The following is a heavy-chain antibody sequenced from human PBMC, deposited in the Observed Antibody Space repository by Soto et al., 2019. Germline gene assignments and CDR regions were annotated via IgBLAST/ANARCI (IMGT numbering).Heavy chain of an antibody. V-gene: IGHV1-69*12. J-gene: IGHJ6*02. CDR3: ASCLVTTYFYYYGMDV. Sequence: QVQLVQSGAEVKKPGSSVKVSCKASGGTFSRYSISWVRQAPGQGLEWRGGIIPVFGTANYAQKFQGRVTITADESTSTVYMELSSLTSDDTAVYLCASCLVTTYFYYYGMDVWGQGTTVTVSS. D-gene: IGHD4-17*01. CDR1: GGTFSRYS. CDR2: IIPVFGTA.